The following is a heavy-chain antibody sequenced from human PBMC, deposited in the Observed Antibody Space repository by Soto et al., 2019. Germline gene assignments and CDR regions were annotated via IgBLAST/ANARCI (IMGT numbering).Heavy chain of an antibody. J-gene: IGHJ6*03. D-gene: IGHD6-6*01. CDR3: ARRARPDFYYMDV. CDR2: ISSNGVGT. CDR1: GFTLSGYA. V-gene: IGHV3-64*01. Sequence: EVQLAESGGGLAQPGGSLRLSCAASGFTLSGYAMDWVRQAPGKGLEYVSGISSNGVGTYYATSVQVRFTISRDNSKNKVYLQMGSLRPEDMAVYYFARRARPDFYYMDVWGKGTTVTVSS.